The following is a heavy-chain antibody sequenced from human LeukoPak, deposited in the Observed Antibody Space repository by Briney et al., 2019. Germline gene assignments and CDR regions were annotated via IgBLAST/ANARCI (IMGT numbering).Heavy chain of an antibody. CDR3: ARDRLPTVTTSAFDI. CDR2: ISGNGGNT. Sequence: PGGSLRLSCAASGFTFDDYAMHWVRQVPGKGLEWVSLISGNGGNTYYADSVKGRFTISRDNAKNSLYLQMNSLRAEDTAVYYCARDRLPTVTTSAFDIWGQGTMVTVSS. CDR1: GFTFDDYA. D-gene: IGHD4-17*01. V-gene: IGHV3-43*02. J-gene: IGHJ3*02.